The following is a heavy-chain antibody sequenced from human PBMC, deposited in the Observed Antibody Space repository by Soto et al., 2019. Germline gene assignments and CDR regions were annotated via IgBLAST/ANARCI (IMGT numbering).Heavy chain of an antibody. D-gene: IGHD2-2*01. CDR1: GYTFTSYA. CDR3: AKSSTIKLYSWFDP. Sequence: ASVKVSCKASGYTFTSYAMHWVRQAPGQRLEWMGWINAGNGNTKYSQKFQGRVTITRDTSASTAYMELSSLRSEDTAVYYCAKSSTIKLYSWFDPWGQGTLVTVSS. CDR2: INAGNGNT. J-gene: IGHJ5*02. V-gene: IGHV1-3*01.